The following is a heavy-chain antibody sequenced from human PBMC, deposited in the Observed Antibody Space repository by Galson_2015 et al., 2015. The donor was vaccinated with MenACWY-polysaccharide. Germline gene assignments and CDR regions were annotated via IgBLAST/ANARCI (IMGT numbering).Heavy chain of an antibody. CDR2: ISSSGTI. D-gene: IGHD1-26*01. V-gene: IGHV3-48*02. J-gene: IGHJ4*02. Sequence: SLRLSCAASGFTFSSYRMNWVRQAPGKGLEWVSYISSSGTIYYADSVKGRFTISRDNAKNSLYLQMNSLRDDDTAVYYCARVLKGLVGATPDYWGQGTLVTVSS. CDR1: GFTFSSYR. CDR3: ARVLKGLVGATPDY.